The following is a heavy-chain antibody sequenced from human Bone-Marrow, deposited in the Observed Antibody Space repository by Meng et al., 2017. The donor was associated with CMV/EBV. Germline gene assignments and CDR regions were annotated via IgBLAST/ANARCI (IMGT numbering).Heavy chain of an antibody. V-gene: IGHV3-30-3*01. CDR3: ARELLSIAAENAFDI. CDR2: ISYDGSNK. Sequence: GGSLRLSCAASGFTFSSYAMHWVRQAPGKGLEWVAVISYDGSNKYYADSVKGRFTISRDNSKNTLYLQMNSLRAEDTAVYYCARELLSIAAENAFDIWGQGTMVAASS. D-gene: IGHD6-13*01. CDR1: GFTFSSYA. J-gene: IGHJ3*02.